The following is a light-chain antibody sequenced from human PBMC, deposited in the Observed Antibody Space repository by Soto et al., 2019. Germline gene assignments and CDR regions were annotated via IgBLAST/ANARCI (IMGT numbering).Light chain of an antibody. CDR1: QSISSK. CDR3: QQYNNWPPWT. CDR2: AAS. V-gene: IGKV3-15*01. J-gene: IGKJ1*01. Sequence: EIVITQSPATLSVSPGERATLSCRASQSISSKLAWYQQKPGQAPRLLIYAASTRATGIPARFSGSGSGTDFTLTISSLQSEDFAVYYCQQYNNWPPWTFGQGTKVDIK.